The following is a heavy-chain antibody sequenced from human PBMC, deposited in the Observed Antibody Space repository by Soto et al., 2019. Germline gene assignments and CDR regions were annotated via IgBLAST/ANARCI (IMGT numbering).Heavy chain of an antibody. Sequence: GASVKVSCKASGGTFSSYAISWVRQAPGQGLEWMGGIIPIFGTANYAQKFQGRVTITADESTSTAYMELSSLRSEDTAVYYCAREVNSDGPGINRAEAPPRTGAYSYGMDVWGQGTTVTVSS. D-gene: IGHD6-13*01. CDR3: AREVNSDGPGINRAEAPPRTGAYSYGMDV. CDR1: GGTFSSYA. V-gene: IGHV1-69*13. J-gene: IGHJ6*02. CDR2: IIPIFGTA.